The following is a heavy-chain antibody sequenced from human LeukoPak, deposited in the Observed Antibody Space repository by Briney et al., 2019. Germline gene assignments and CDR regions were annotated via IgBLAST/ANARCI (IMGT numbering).Heavy chain of an antibody. V-gene: IGHV4-30-4*01. Sequence: SQTLSLTCTVSGASITSDIFYWNWIRQSLGKGLEWIGAIHNSRGTSYNPSLESRLTISVDPSENKFFLKMTSVTDADTATYYCGKVGGNTNSWGQGTLVTVSS. J-gene: IGHJ4*02. CDR3: GKVGGNTNS. D-gene: IGHD4-23*01. CDR1: GASITSDIFY. CDR2: IHNSRGT.